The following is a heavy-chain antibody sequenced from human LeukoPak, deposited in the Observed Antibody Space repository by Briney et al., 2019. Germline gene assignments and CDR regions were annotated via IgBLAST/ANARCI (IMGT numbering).Heavy chain of an antibody. J-gene: IGHJ3*02. CDR2: ISSSGSSI. Sequence: GGSLRLSCAASGFTFSSYEMNWVRQAPGKGLEWVSYISSSGSSISYADSVKGRFTISRDNAKNSLYLQMNSLRAEDTAVYYCARAKYSNRWNDAFDIRGQGTMVTVSS. V-gene: IGHV3-48*03. D-gene: IGHD6-13*01. CDR1: GFTFSSYE. CDR3: ARAKYSNRWNDAFDI.